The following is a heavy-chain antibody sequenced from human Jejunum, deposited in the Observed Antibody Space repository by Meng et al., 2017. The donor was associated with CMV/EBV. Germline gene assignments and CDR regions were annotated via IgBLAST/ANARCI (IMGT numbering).Heavy chain of an antibody. CDR1: GASISGNY. CDR3: ARGWGTTSPWDY. Sequence: VAGASISGNYWHWIRQTPGKGLEWIGCVDYSGTTKYTPSHKGRVTISVDTSKGQFSLELRSVIATDTAVFYCARGWGTTSPWDYWGQGTLVTVSS. D-gene: IGHD3-16*01. J-gene: IGHJ4*02. CDR2: VDYSGTT. V-gene: IGHV4-59*01.